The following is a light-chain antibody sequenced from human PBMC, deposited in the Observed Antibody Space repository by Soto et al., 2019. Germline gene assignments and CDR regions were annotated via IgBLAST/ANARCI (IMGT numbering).Light chain of an antibody. CDR2: EVS. CDR3: SSYTSTSSTV. CDR1: SSDVGGYNY. Sequence: QSVLTQPASVSGSPGQSITISCTGTSSDVGGYNYVSWYQQYPGKAPKLMIYEVSDRPSGVSSRFSGSKSGNTASLTISGLQAEDEADYYCSSYTSTSSTVFGGGTKLTVL. J-gene: IGLJ2*01. V-gene: IGLV2-14*01.